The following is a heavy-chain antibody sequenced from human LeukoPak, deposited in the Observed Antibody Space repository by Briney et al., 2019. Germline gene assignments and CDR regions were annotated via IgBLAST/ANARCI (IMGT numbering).Heavy chain of an antibody. CDR2: LRGDGST. V-gene: IGHV3-23*01. D-gene: IGHD3-16*01. CDR1: GFTFSSYA. J-gene: IGHJ4*02. Sequence: GYLRLSCLASGFTFSSYALSWVRQAPARGLEWVARLRGDGSTFYADSVKGRFTLSRDESRNTVYLQLTYLRVEDTAVYYCAKASWVSSADAVLWGQGTPVTVSS. CDR3: AKASWVSSADAVL.